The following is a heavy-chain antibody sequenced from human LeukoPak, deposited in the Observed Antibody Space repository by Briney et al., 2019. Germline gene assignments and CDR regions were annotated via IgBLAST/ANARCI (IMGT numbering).Heavy chain of an antibody. CDR3: ARVDYYDSSYVV. V-gene: IGHV1-69*05. Sequence: SVNVSCKASGGTFSSYANSWVRQAPGQGLDGMGGIIPIFGTANYAQRFQGRVTITTEESTSTAYMQLSSLRSEDTVVYYCARVDYYDSSYVVWGQGTLVSVSS. J-gene: IGHJ4*02. CDR1: GGTFSSYA. D-gene: IGHD3-22*01. CDR2: IIPIFGTA.